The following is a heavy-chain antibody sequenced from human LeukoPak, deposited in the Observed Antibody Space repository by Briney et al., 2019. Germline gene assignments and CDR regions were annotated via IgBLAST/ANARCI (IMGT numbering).Heavy chain of an antibody. Sequence: GGSLRLSCAASGFTFSRYWMSWVRQAPGKGLEWVANIKQDGSEKYYVDSVKGRFTISRDNAKNSLYLQMNSLRAEDTAVYYCARVEDCVWTEAYYFDYWGQGTLVTVSS. V-gene: IGHV3-7*03. CDR1: GFTFSRYW. D-gene: IGHD3-16*01. CDR2: IKQDGSEK. CDR3: ARVEDCVWTEAYYFDY. J-gene: IGHJ4*02.